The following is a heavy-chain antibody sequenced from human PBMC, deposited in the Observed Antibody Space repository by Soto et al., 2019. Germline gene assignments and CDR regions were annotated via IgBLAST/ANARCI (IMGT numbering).Heavy chain of an antibody. D-gene: IGHD3-10*01. J-gene: IGHJ6*02. CDR3: AKDSLHLRDPIGMDV. CDR2: ISGSGGST. V-gene: IGHV3-23*01. CDR1: GFTFSSYA. Sequence: GGSLRLSCAASGFTFSSYAMSWVRQAPGKGLEWVSAISGSGGSTYYADSVKGRFTISRDNSKNTLYLQMNSLRAEDTAVYSCAKDSLHLRDPIGMDVWGQGTTVTVSS.